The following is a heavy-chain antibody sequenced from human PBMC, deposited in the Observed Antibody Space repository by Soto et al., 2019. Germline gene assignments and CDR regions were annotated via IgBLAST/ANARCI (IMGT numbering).Heavy chain of an antibody. Sequence: QVQLQQWGAGLLKPSETLSLTCAVYGGFVSSGGYYWSWIRQPPGKGLEWIGEMSHSGGTHFNPSLKSRVTISVDTSKNQFSLKMSSVTAADTALYYCARVERGTATTVVDAFDIWGPGTMVTVSS. CDR1: GGFVSSGGYY. CDR2: MSHSGGT. V-gene: IGHV4-34*01. J-gene: IGHJ3*02. CDR3: ARVERGTATTVVDAFDI. D-gene: IGHD1-1*01.